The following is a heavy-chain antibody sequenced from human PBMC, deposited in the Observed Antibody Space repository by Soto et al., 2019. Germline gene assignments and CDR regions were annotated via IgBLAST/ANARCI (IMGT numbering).Heavy chain of an antibody. CDR2: INAGNGNT. J-gene: IGHJ5*02. D-gene: IGHD3-3*01. Sequence: ASVKVSCKASGYTFTSYAMHWVRQAPGQRLEWMGWINAGNGNTKYSQKFQGRVTITRDTSASTAYMELSSLRSEDTAVYYCARDPYYDFWSGPGGWFDPWGQGTLVTVSS. CDR3: ARDPYYDFWSGPGGWFDP. V-gene: IGHV1-3*01. CDR1: GYTFTSYA.